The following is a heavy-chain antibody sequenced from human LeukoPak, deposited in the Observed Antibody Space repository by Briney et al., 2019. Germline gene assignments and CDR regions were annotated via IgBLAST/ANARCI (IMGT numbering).Heavy chain of an antibody. V-gene: IGHV3-21*01. J-gene: IGHJ3*02. D-gene: IGHD6-13*01. CDR2: TGRSSSYM. CDR3: ARDQAAAGSDAFDI. Sequence: PGGSLRLSCAASGFTFSTYSMNWVRQAPGKGLEWVSSTGRSSSYMYYADSVKGRFTISRDNAKNSLYLQMNSLRAEDTAVYYCARDQAAAGSDAFDIWGQGTMVSVSS. CDR1: GFTFSTYS.